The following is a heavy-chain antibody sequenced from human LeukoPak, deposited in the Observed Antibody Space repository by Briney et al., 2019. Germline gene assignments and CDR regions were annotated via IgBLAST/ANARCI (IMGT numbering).Heavy chain of an antibody. V-gene: IGHV3-7*03. J-gene: IGHJ4*02. Sequence: GGSLRLSCVASGFTFGKYWMSWVRQAPGKGLEWVANIKLDGSEKNYVDSVKGRFTISRDNTKNSLYLQMNSLRTDDTGVYYCARDRGAARPNDYWGQGTLVAVSS. D-gene: IGHD6-6*01. CDR3: ARDRGAARPNDY. CDR2: IKLDGSEK. CDR1: GFTFGKYW.